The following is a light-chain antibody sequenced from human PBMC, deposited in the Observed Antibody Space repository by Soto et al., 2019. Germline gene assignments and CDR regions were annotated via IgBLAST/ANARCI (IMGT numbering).Light chain of an antibody. CDR3: LQDHNFLT. CDR1: QAIRND. J-gene: IGKJ3*01. CDR2: SAS. Sequence: AIQMTQSPSSLSASVGDRVTITCRASQAIRNDLAWYQQKPGKAPKLLIYSASTLQSGVPSRFSGSGSGTDFTLTISSLQPADFATYHCLQDHNFLTFGPGTKVDIK. V-gene: IGKV1-6*01.